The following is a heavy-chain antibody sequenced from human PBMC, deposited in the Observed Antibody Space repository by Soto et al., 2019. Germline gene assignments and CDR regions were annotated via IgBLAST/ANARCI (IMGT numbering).Heavy chain of an antibody. CDR3: ARWSTGDFWSGYYTSYHYYGLDV. CDR2: IYYSGST. D-gene: IGHD3-3*01. CDR1: GGSVSSGSYF. V-gene: IGHV4-61*01. Sequence: SETLSLTCTVSGGSVSSGSYFWSWIRQPPGKGLEWIGYIYYSGSTKYNPSLKSRVTMSVDTSKNQFYLKLTSVTAADTAVYYCARWSTGDFWSGYYTSYHYYGLDVWGQGTTVTVSS. J-gene: IGHJ6*02.